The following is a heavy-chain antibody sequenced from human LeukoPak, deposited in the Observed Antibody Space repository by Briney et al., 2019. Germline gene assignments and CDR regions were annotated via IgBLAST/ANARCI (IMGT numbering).Heavy chain of an antibody. D-gene: IGHD3-10*01. Sequence: AAVTVSCKASGYTFTSYYMHRVRQAPGQGLEWMGIINPSGGSTSYAQKFQGRVTMTRDMSTSTVNMELSSLRSEDTAVYYCARSQRITMVRGVLFPFDYWGQGTLVTVSS. CDR3: ARSQRITMVRGVLFPFDY. CDR1: GYTFTSYY. V-gene: IGHV1-46*01. J-gene: IGHJ4*02. CDR2: INPSGGST.